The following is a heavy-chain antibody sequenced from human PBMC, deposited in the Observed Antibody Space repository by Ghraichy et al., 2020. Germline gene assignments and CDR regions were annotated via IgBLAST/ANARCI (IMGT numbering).Heavy chain of an antibody. CDR1: GYTIMNYG. V-gene: IGHV1-18*01. CDR2: ISGFNDDT. D-gene: IGHD4-17*01. Sequence: GESLNISCKASGYTIMNYGISWVRQAPGQGLEWMGWISGFNDDTHYAQEFQGRVTMTTDTSTTTDTSTGTVYMELRSLRSDDTAVDYCARDMVAEPGDYGLDYWGQGTLVTVSS. J-gene: IGHJ4*02. CDR3: ARDMVAEPGDYGLDY.